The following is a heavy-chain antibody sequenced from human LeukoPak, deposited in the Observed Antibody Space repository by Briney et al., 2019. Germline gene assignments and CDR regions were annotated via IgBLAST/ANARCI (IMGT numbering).Heavy chain of an antibody. CDR2: IRSDGSTI. CDR1: GFTFSDYD. Sequence: GGSLRLSCSASGFTFSDYDMNWIRQAPGKGLAWVSYIRSDGSTIYDADSVKGRFFISRDNARNSLYLQMNSLRAEDTAVYYCAREGRGYYGDYDYWGQGTLVTVSS. V-gene: IGHV3-11*01. J-gene: IGHJ4*02. CDR3: AREGRGYYGDYDY. D-gene: IGHD3-22*01.